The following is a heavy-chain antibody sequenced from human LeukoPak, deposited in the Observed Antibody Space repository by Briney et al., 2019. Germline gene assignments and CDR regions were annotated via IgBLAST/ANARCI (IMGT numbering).Heavy chain of an antibody. CDR3: ARDRNYFEALHRSY. CDR2: ISGSDSST. CDR1: GFTFNNYA. Sequence: GGSLRLSCAASGFTFNNYAMSWVRQAPGKGLEWVSVISGSDSSTYYADSVKGRFTISRDDSKNTLYLQMNSLRAEDMAVYYCARDRNYFEALHRSYWGQGTLVTVSS. J-gene: IGHJ4*02. D-gene: IGHD3-10*01. V-gene: IGHV3-23*01.